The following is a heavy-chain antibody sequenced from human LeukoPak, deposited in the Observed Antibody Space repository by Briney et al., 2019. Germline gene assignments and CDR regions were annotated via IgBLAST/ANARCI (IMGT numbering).Heavy chain of an antibody. CDR2: IYYSGST. J-gene: IGHJ4*02. V-gene: IGHV4-59*01. CDR3: AREGFGELGIDY. Sequence: SETLSLTCTVSGGSISSYYWSWIRQPPGKGLEWIGYIYYSGSTNYNPSLKSRVTISVDTSKNQSSLKLSSVTAADTAVYYCAREGFGELGIDYWGQGTLVTVSS. D-gene: IGHD3-10*01. CDR1: GGSISSYY.